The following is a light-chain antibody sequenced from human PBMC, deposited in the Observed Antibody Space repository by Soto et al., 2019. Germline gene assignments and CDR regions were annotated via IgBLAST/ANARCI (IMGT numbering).Light chain of an antibody. V-gene: IGLV1-40*01. CDR3: QSYDNSLSGSGV. Sequence: QPVLTQPPSVSGAPGQSVTISCTGSYANIGAGYEVHWYQQIPGTAPKLLISGHNNRPSGVPDRFFGSKSGTSASLTIIGLQAEDEADYYCQSYDNSLSGSGVFGGGTKLTVL. CDR1: YANIGAGYE. CDR2: GHN. J-gene: IGLJ3*02.